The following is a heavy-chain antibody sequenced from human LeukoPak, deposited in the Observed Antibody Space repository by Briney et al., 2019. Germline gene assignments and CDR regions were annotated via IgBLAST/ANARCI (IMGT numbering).Heavy chain of an antibody. D-gene: IGHD6-13*01. V-gene: IGHV3-23*01. Sequence: SGGSLSLSCAASGFTFSGYAMSWVRQAAGKGLEWVSAISGSGGSTYYADSVKGRFTISRDNSKNTLYLQMNSLRAEDTAVYYCAKGGKQLAFDPWGQGTLVTVSS. CDR3: AKGGKQLAFDP. CDR1: GFTFSGYA. J-gene: IGHJ5*02. CDR2: ISGSGGST.